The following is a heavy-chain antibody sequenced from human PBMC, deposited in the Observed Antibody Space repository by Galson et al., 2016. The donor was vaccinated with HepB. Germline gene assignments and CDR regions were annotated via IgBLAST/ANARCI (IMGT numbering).Heavy chain of an antibody. CDR1: VFTYSSDS. V-gene: IGHV3-30*03. CDR2: ISYDGSNK. CDR3: ARHRIPDAVTASGDFDY. D-gene: IGHD2-21*02. Sequence: SLRLSCAASVFTYSSDSMSWVRQAPGRGLEWVAVISYDGSNKYYADSVKGRFTISRDNSKNTRYQQLNSLTVEDTAVYYCARHRIPDAVTASGDFDYWGQGTLVTVSS. J-gene: IGHJ4*02.